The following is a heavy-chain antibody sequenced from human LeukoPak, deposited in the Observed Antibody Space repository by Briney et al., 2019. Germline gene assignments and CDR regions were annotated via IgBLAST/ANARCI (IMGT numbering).Heavy chain of an antibody. J-gene: IGHJ6*03. CDR2: ISSNGGST. CDR3: AREHYFYYMDG. V-gene: IGHV3-64*01. CDR1: GFTFSSYA. Sequence: GGSLRLSCAASGFTFSSYAMHWVRQAPGKGLEYVSAISSNGGSTYYANSVKGRFTISRDNSKNTLYLQMGSLRAEDMAVYYCAREHYFYYMDGWGKGTTVTVSS.